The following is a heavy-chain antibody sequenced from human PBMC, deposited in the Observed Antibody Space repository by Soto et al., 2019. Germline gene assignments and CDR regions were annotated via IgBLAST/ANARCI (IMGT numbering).Heavy chain of an antibody. CDR1: GGSFSGYY. CDR2: ISHTGTT. J-gene: IGHJ4*02. D-gene: IGHD6-25*01. V-gene: IGHV4-34*11. Sequence: SETLSLTSAVYGGSFSGYYGSWIWQPPGKGLEYIGYISHTGTTDSNPSLKSRVTLSIDTSKNQFSLNLSSVTASDTASYYCAILIRGAAAAFDSWGQGSLVTVSS. CDR3: AILIRGAAAAFDS.